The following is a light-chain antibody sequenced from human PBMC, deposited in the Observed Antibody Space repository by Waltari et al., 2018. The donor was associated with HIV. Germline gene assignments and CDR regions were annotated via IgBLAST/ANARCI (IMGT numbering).Light chain of an antibody. CDR1: SGSFASNC. J-gene: IGLJ2*01. CDR2: QDN. Sequence: NFMLTQPHSVSESPGQTVTISCPSSSGSFASNCVAWYQQRPGSSPPTVIYQDNQRPSGVPDRFSGSIDSSSNSASLTISGLKTEDEADYYCQSYDSNNHVLFGGGTKLTVL. V-gene: IGLV6-57*01. CDR3: QSYDSNNHVL.